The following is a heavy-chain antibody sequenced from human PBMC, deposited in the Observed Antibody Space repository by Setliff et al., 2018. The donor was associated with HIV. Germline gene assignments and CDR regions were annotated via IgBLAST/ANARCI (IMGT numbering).Heavy chain of an antibody. Sequence: SETLPLTCRVSGMSISGYYLSWIRQSPGKGLEWIGYIYYTGTTSYNPSLKSRVTIQVDTSNNRFSLNLRSATVADTAVYFCARDHELGAFDLWGQGTMVTVSS. CDR1: GMSISGYY. D-gene: IGHD1-26*01. V-gene: IGHV4-59*01. CDR2: IYYTGTT. J-gene: IGHJ3*01. CDR3: ARDHELGAFDL.